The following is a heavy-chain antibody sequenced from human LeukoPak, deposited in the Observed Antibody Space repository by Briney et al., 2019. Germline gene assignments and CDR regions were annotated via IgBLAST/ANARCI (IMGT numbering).Heavy chain of an antibody. V-gene: IGHV5-51*01. J-gene: IGHJ4*02. D-gene: IGHD2-21*02. CDR3: ARLAYCGGDCYFVLDY. CDR1: GYIFTSYW. CDR2: IYPGDSDT. Sequence: GESLKISCKGSGYIFTSYWIGWVRQMPGKGLEWMGIIYPGDSDTRYNPSFQGQVTISADKSISTAYLQWSSLKASDTAMYYCARLAYCGGDCYFVLDYWGQGTLVTVSS.